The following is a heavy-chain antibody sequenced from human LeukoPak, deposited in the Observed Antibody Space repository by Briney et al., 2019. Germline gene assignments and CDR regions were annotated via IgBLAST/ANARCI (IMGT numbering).Heavy chain of an antibody. J-gene: IGHJ6*02. CDR1: GYTFTGYY. V-gene: IGHV1-2*02. CDR3: ARGDLEYSSSSDYYYYYGMDV. CDR2: INPNSGGT. D-gene: IGHD6-6*01. Sequence: EASVTVSCKASGYTFTGYYMHWVRQAPGQGLEWMGWINPNSGGTNYAQKFQGRVNMTRDTSISTAYMELSRLRSDDTAVYYCARGDLEYSSSSDYYYYYGMDVWGQGTTVTVS.